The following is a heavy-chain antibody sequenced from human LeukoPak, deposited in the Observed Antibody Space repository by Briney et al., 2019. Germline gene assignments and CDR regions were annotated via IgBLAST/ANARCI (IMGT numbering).Heavy chain of an antibody. CDR2: IYYNGRT. Sequence: SETLSLTCTVSGGSIGTSYWSWIRQPPGKGLEWIGYIYYNGRTNSNSSLKSRVTTSVDTSKNQFSLKLSSVTAADTAVYYCARGAGYYDILTGYIRGYFSDYWGQGILVTVSS. CDR1: GGSIGTSY. J-gene: IGHJ4*02. D-gene: IGHD3-9*01. V-gene: IGHV4-59*01. CDR3: ARGAGYYDILTGYIRGYFSDY.